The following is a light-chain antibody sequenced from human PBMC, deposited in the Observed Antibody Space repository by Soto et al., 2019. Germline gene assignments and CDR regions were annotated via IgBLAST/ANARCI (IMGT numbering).Light chain of an antibody. CDR2: AAS. CDR1: QSISTY. J-gene: IGKJ1*01. V-gene: IGKV1-39*01. CDR3: QQCYGSPRT. Sequence: DIQMTQSPSTLSASVGDRVTITCRASQSISTYLNWYQQKLGKAPTLLIYAASSLQSGVPSRFRGGGSGTDFTLTICSLQPEDFATYFCQQCYGSPRTFGQGTKVEI.